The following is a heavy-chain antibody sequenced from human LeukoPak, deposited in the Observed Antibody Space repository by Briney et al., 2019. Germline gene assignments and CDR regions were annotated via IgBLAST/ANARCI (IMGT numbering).Heavy chain of an antibody. CDR3: AKLVGATTYDY. Sequence: GRSLRLSCAASGFTFSSYSMHWVRQAPGKGLEWGAVISYEGSNKYYADSVKGRFTISRDNSKNTLYLQMNSLRAEDTAVYYCAKLVGATTYDYWGQGTLVTVSS. CDR2: ISYEGSNK. V-gene: IGHV3-30*18. J-gene: IGHJ4*02. D-gene: IGHD1-26*01. CDR1: GFTFSSYS.